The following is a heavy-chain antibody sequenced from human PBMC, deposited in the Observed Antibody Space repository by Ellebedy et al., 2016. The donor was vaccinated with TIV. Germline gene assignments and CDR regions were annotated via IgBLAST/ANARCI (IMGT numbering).Heavy chain of an antibody. CDR2: INPSGGST. V-gene: IGHV1-46*01. Sequence: ASVKVSCKASGYTFTSYYMHWVRQAPGQGLEWMGIINPSGGSTSYAQKLQGRVTMTTDTSTSTAYMELRSLRSDDTAVYYCARPRVLRYPTHYYYYYGMDVWGQGTTVTVSS. J-gene: IGHJ6*02. D-gene: IGHD3-9*01. CDR3: ARPRVLRYPTHYYYYYGMDV. CDR1: GYTFTSYY.